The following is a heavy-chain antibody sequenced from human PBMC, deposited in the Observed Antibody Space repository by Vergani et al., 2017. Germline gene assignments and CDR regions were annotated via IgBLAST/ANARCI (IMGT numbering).Heavy chain of an antibody. D-gene: IGHD2-21*01. CDR2: ISGSGGST. Sequence: EVQLLESGGGLVQPGGSLRLSCAASGFTFSSYAMSWVRQAPGKGLEWVSAISGSGGSTYYADSVKGRFTISRDNSKNTLYLQMNSLRAEDTAVYYCAKATGQGLALHYYYYMDVWGKGTTVTVSS. CDR1: GFTFSSYA. J-gene: IGHJ6*03. CDR3: AKATGQGLALHYYYYMDV. V-gene: IGHV3-23*01.